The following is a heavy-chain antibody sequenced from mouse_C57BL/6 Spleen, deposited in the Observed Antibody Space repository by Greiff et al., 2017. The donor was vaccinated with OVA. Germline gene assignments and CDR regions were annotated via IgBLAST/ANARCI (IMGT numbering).Heavy chain of an antibody. CDR3: ARCSSYSASVDY. Sequence: EVQLQQSGAELVKPGASVKLSCTASGFNIKDYYMHWVKQRTEQGLEWIGRIDPEDGETKYAPRFQGKATITADTSANTACLQLSSLTSEDTAVYYWARCSSYSASVDYWGQGTTLTVSS. J-gene: IGHJ2*01. V-gene: IGHV14-2*01. CDR2: IDPEDGET. CDR1: GFNIKDYY. D-gene: IGHD2-12*01.